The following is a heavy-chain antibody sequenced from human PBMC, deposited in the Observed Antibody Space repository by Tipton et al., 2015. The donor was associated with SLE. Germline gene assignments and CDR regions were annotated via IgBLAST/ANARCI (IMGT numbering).Heavy chain of an antibody. V-gene: IGHV4-39*07. CDR1: GGSISSHY. CDR2: IYYSGST. CDR3: ARSHHDILEVDY. Sequence: TLSLTCTVSGGSISSHYWGWIRQPPGKGLEWIGSIYYSGSTYYNPSLKSRVTISVDTSKNQFSLKLSSVTAADTAVYYCARSHHDILEVDYWGQGTLVTVSS. D-gene: IGHD3-9*01. J-gene: IGHJ4*02.